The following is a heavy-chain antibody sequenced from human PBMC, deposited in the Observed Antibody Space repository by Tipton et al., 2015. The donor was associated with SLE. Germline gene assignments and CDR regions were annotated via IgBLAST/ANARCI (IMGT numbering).Heavy chain of an antibody. J-gene: IGHJ4*02. CDR2: VNHSGST. D-gene: IGHD1-26*01. CDR3: ARGASRGRYFDY. V-gene: IGHV4-34*01. Sequence: TLSLTCAVYGCSFSGYHWTWIRQPPGKGLEWIGEVNHSGSTNYNPSLKSRITISIDTSKNQFSLNLTSVTAADTAVYYCARGASRGRYFDYWSQGTLVTVSS. CDR1: GCSFSGYH.